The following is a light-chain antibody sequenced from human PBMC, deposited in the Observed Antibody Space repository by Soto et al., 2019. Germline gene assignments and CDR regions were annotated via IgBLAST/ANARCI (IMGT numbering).Light chain of an antibody. V-gene: IGKV1-39*01. CDR1: QSIRTS. CDR2: GGF. Sequence: DIQMTQSPSSLSASVGDRVTITCRASQSIRTSLNWYQPKPGKAPKLLIYGGFSLQSGAPSRFSGSGSGTDFTLTISSLQPEDFAVYYCQQSYSTPPTFGQGTKVEIK. CDR3: QQSYSTPPT. J-gene: IGKJ2*01.